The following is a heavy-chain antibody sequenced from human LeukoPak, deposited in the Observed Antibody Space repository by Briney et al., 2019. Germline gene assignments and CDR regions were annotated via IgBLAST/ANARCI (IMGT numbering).Heavy chain of an antibody. V-gene: IGHV3-33*01. J-gene: IGHJ2*01. CDR2: IWFDGSXK. D-gene: IGHD1-26*01. Sequence: GGSLRLSCAASXFTXSXYDMHXXXXXPGKGLEWVAVIWFDGSXKYYADSVKGRFTISRDNSKNTLYLQMNSLRAEDTAVXYCARPSGSYWYFDLWGRGTLVTVSS. CDR1: XFTXSXYD. CDR3: ARPSGSYWYFDL.